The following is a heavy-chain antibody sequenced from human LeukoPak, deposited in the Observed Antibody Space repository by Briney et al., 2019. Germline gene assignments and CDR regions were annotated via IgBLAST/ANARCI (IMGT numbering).Heavy chain of an antibody. Sequence: PSETLSLTCTVSGDSISSYYWSWIRQPAGKGLEWIGRIYTSGSTNYNPSLKSRVTMSVDTSKNQFSLKLSSVTAADTAVYYCARGEVAVAESSWFDPWGQGTLVTVSS. CDR2: IYTSGST. CDR1: GDSISSYY. J-gene: IGHJ5*02. CDR3: ARGEVAVAESSWFDP. V-gene: IGHV4-4*07. D-gene: IGHD6-19*01.